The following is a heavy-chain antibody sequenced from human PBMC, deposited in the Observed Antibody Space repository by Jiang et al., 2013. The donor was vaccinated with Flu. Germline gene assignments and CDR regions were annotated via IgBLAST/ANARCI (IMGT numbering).Heavy chain of an antibody. V-gene: IGHV1-18*01. CDR3: ARVYYDSSGYYSPFDY. CDR2: ISAYNGNT. J-gene: IGHJ4*02. D-gene: IGHD3-22*01. Sequence: WVRQAPGQGLEWMGWISAYNGNTNYAQKLQGRVTMTTDTSTSTAYMELRSLRSDDTAVYYCARVYYDSSGYYSPFDYWGQGTLVTVSS.